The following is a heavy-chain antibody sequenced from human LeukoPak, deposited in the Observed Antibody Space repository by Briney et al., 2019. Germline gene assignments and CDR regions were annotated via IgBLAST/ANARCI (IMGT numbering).Heavy chain of an antibody. CDR2: ISYDGSNK. D-gene: IGHD3-10*01. CDR3: AKDHQAGLLWFGELLTSDAFDI. V-gene: IGHV3-30*18. CDR1: GFTFSSYW. Sequence: GGSLRLSCAASGFTFSSYWMSLVRQAPGKGLEWVAVISYDGSNKYYADSVKGRFTISRDNSKNTLYLQMNSLRAEDTAVYYCAKDHQAGLLWFGELLTSDAFDIWGQGTMVTVSS. J-gene: IGHJ3*02.